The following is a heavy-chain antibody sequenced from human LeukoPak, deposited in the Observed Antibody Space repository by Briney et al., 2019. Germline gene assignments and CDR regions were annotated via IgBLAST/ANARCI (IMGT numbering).Heavy chain of an antibody. J-gene: IGHJ4*02. D-gene: IGHD5-24*01. CDR1: GFSVTNNY. CDR3: ARGDGYNFFDY. V-gene: IGHV3-53*01. CDR2: FYVGGAT. Sequence: GGSLRLSCAVSGFSVTNNYMSWVRPAPGKGLEWVSVFYVGGATYYADSVQGRFTISRDNSENTLYLQMKSLRAEDTAVYYCARGDGYNFFDYWGQGTLVTVSS.